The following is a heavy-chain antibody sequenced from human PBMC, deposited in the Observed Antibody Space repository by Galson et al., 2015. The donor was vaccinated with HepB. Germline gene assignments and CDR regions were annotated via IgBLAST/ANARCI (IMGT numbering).Heavy chain of an antibody. CDR2: IKSNGETA. CDR1: GFTFSNYW. J-gene: IGHJ4*02. CDR3: ARTITPAPIPLFDS. Sequence: SLRLSCAASGFTFSNYWMHWVRQAPGKGLVWVSRIKSNGETADYADSVKSRFTISRDNAKNRLFMDMDSLTVDVTAVYFGARTITPAPIPLFDSWGQGPLVTVSS. D-gene: IGHD3-10*01. V-gene: IGHV3-74*01.